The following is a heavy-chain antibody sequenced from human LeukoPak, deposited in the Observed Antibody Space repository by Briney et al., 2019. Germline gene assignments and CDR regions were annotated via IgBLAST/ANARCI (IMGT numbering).Heavy chain of an antibody. CDR3: ITDLRWELVPLDY. Sequence: GGSLRLSCTASGFTFSNAWMSWVRQAPGKGREWGGRIKSIRDGGTTDYAAPMKGRFTISRDDSKNTLYLQMNSLKTEDTAVYYCITDLRWELVPLDYWGQGTLVTVSS. J-gene: IGHJ4*02. CDR2: IKSIRDGGTT. D-gene: IGHD3-10*01. CDR1: GFTFSNAW. V-gene: IGHV3-15*01.